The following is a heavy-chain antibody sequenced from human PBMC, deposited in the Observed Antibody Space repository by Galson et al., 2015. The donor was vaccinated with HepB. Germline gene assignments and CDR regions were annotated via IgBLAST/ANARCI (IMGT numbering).Heavy chain of an antibody. Sequence: SLRLSCAASGFTFSSYGMHWVRQAPGKGLEWVAVIWYDGSNKYYADSVKGRFTISRDNSKNTLYLQMNSLRAEDTAVYYCARDSMVRGENNWFDPWGQGTLVTVSS. D-gene: IGHD3-10*01. J-gene: IGHJ5*02. V-gene: IGHV3-33*01. CDR2: IWYDGSNK. CDR1: GFTFSSYG. CDR3: ARDSMVRGENNWFDP.